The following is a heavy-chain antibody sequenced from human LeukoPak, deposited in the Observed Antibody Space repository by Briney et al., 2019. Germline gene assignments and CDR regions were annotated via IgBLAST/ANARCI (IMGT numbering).Heavy chain of an antibody. D-gene: IGHD4-17*01. J-gene: IGHJ5*02. CDR2: IKQDGSEK. Sequence: GGSLRLSCAASGFTFSSYAMSWVRQAPGKGLEWVANIKQDGSEKYYVDSVKGRFTISRDNAKNSLYLQMNSLRAEDTAVYYCARELRWDDWFDPWGQGTLVTVSS. CDR1: GFTFSSYA. CDR3: ARELRWDDWFDP. V-gene: IGHV3-7*01.